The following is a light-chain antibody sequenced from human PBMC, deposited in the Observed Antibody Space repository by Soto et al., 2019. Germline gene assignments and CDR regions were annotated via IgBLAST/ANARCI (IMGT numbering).Light chain of an antibody. CDR1: QSVSSSY. J-gene: IGKJ1*01. CDR2: GAS. Sequence: EIVLTQSPGTLSLSPGERATLSCRASQSVSSSYLAWYQQKPGQAPRLFIYGASSRATGLPDRFSGSGSGTDFTLTISRLEPEDFAVYYCQQYGSSPTFGQGTKVEIK. V-gene: IGKV3-20*01. CDR3: QQYGSSPT.